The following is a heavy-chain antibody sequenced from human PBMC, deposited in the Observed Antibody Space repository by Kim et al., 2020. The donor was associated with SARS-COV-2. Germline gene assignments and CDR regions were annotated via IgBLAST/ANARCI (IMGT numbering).Heavy chain of an antibody. D-gene: IGHD2-2*01. V-gene: IGHV4-31*03. CDR2: VHHSWDP. J-gene: IGHJ4*02. CDR1: GGSISSGNYY. Sequence: SETLSLTCTVSGGSISSGNYYWSWIRQHPRKGLEWIGYVHHSWDPHYNPTLSSRVTISMDTSQNQFFLNLNSVTAADTAVYYCARYCSSTKCPFDYWGQGTLVTDSS. CDR3: ARYCSSTKCPFDY.